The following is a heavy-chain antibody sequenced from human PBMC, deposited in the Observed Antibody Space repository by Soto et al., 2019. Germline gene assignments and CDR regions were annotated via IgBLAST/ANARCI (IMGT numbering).Heavy chain of an antibody. V-gene: IGHV2-70*11. CDR3: ARGIAAAGVYYGMDV. Sequence: GSGPTLVNPTQTLTLTCTFSGFSLSTSGMCVSWIRQPPGKALEWLARIDWDDDKYYSTSLKTRLTISKDTSKNQVVLTMTNMDPVDTATYYCARGIAAAGVYYGMDVWGQGTTVTVSS. CDR2: IDWDDDK. J-gene: IGHJ6*02. D-gene: IGHD6-13*01. CDR1: GFSLSTSGMC.